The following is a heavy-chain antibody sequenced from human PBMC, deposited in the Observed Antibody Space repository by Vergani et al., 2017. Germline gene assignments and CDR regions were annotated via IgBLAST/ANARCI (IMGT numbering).Heavy chain of an antibody. CDR3: ARGPVAATALAMDV. V-gene: IGHV4-31*03. J-gene: IGHJ6*02. D-gene: IGHD2-15*01. CDR2: IYYSGST. Sequence: QVQLQESGPGLVQPSQTLSLTCTVSGGSISSGGYYWSWIRQHPGKGLEWIGYIYYSGSTYYNPSLKSRVTRSVDTSKNQFSLKLSSVTAADTAVYYCARGPVAATALAMDVWGQGTTVTVSS. CDR1: GGSISSGGYY.